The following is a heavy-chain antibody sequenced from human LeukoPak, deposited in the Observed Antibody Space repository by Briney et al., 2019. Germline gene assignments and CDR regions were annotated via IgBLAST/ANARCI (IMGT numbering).Heavy chain of an antibody. CDR2: INGSSSDT. CDR3: ARVLWGTIFGVDVYYFDY. J-gene: IGHJ4*02. Sequence: TGGSLRLSCAASGFTFSDYYMTWIRQAPGRGLEWISYINGSSSDTKYADSVKGRFTISRDNAKNSLYLLMNSLRAEDTAVYYCARVLWGTIFGVDVYYFDYWGQGTLVTVSS. CDR1: GFTFSDYY. V-gene: IGHV3-11*05. D-gene: IGHD3-3*01.